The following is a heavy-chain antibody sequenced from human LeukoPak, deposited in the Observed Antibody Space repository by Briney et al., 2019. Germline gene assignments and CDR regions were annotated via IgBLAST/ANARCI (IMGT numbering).Heavy chain of an antibody. CDR2: ISWNSGSI. D-gene: IGHD3-10*01. V-gene: IGHV3-9*01. J-gene: IGHJ4*02. CDR3: ARALTYYYDSGSSHFDY. Sequence: GGSLRLSCAASGFTFDDYAMHWVRQAPGKGLEWVSGISWNSGSIGYADSVKGRFTISRDNAKNSLYLQMNSLRAEDTAVYYCARALTYYYDSGSSHFDYWGQGTLVTVSS. CDR1: GFTFDDYA.